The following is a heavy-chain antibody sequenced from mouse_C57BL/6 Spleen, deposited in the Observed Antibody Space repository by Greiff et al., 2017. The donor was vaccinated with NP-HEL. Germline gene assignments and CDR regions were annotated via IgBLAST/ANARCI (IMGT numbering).Heavy chain of an antibody. D-gene: IGHD2-1*01. Sequence: EVKVVESGGGLVQPKGSLKLSCAASGFSFNTYAMNWVRQAPGKGLEWVARIRSKSNNYATYYADSVKDRFTISRDDSESMLYLQMNNLKTEDTAMYYCVKDYGNYGFAYWGQGTLVTVSA. J-gene: IGHJ3*01. CDR2: IRSKSNNYAT. CDR3: VKDYGNYGFAY. CDR1: GFSFNTYA. V-gene: IGHV10-1*01.